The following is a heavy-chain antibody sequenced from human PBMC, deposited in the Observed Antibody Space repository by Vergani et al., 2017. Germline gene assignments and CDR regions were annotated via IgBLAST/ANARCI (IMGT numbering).Heavy chain of an antibody. J-gene: IGHJ4*02. CDR2: IHTGGST. V-gene: IGHV4-61*09. Sequence: QVQLQESGPGVVKPSQTLSLTCTVSGESIRSGSHYWSWIRQPAGKGPEWIGHIHTGGSTDLNPSFKSRVSISVDTSKSQFSLKLNSVTVADTAVYYCARSRAYCTSGSCPAIWGQGTLVTVSS. CDR1: GESIRSGSHY. D-gene: IGHD2-15*01. CDR3: ARSRAYCTSGSCPAI.